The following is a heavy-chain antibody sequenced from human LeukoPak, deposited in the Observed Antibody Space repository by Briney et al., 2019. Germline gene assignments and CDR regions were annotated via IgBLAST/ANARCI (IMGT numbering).Heavy chain of an antibody. CDR2: ISSSGSTI. D-gene: IGHD3-16*02. J-gene: IGHJ3*02. CDR1: GFTFSSYE. Sequence: GGSLRLSCAASGFTFSSYEMNWVRQAPGKGLEWVSYISSSGSTIYYADSVKGRFTISRDNAKNSLYLQMNSLRAEDTAVYYCAGELYDYVWGSYRLDAFDIWGQGTMVTVSS. V-gene: IGHV3-48*03. CDR3: AGELYDYVWGSYRLDAFDI.